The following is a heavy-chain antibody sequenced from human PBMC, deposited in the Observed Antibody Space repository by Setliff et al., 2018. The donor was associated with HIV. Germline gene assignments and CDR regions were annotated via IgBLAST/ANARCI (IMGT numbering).Heavy chain of an antibody. J-gene: IGHJ4*02. V-gene: IGHV4-34*01. CDR1: GGSFSGYY. CDR2: INHSGSS. Sequence: LPETLPLTCSVFGGSFSGYYWSWTRQLPGKELEWTGEINHSGSSKYNPSLQSRVTISVDTSKNQFSLNRTSVTAADTAVYYCARGGFKWSGSYADTWGQGTLVTVSS. CDR3: ARGGFKWSGSYADT. D-gene: IGHD1-26*01.